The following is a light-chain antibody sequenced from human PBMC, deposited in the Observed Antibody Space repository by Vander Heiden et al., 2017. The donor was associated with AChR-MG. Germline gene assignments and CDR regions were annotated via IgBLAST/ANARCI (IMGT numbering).Light chain of an antibody. Sequence: SALTQPASVSGSPVQSIPISCTGTSSDVGGYKYVYWYQQHPGKAHKLMIYDVRNRPAGVANRFSGSKSGNTASLTIAGLQEEDEADYYCSAYTSSSTVVFGGGTKRTVL. J-gene: IGLJ2*01. V-gene: IGLV2-14*01. CDR1: SSDVGGYKY. CDR3: SAYTSSSTVV. CDR2: DVR.